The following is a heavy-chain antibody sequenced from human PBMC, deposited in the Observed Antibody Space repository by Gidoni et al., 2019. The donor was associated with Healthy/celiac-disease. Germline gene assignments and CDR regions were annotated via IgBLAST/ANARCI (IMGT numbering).Heavy chain of an antibody. Sequence: QVQLVESGGGVVQPGRSLRLSCAASGFTFSSYGMHWVRQAPGKGLEWVAVIWYDGSNKYYADSVKGRFTISRDNSKNTLYLQMNSLRAEDTAVYYCAREIYSYCGGDCYSPYWYFDLWGRGTLVTVSS. V-gene: IGHV3-33*01. CDR3: AREIYSYCGGDCYSPYWYFDL. CDR1: GFTFSSYG. CDR2: IWYDGSNK. D-gene: IGHD2-21*02. J-gene: IGHJ2*01.